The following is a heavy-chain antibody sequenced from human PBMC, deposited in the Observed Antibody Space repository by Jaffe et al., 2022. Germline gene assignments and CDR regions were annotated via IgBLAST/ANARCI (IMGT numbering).Heavy chain of an antibody. J-gene: IGHJ5*01. CDR2: IYTSGST. Sequence: QVQLQESGPGLVKPSQTLSLTCTVSGGSISGGSYYWSWIRQPAGKGLEWIGRIYTSGSTNYNPSLRSRVTISVDPSKNQFSLKLTSVTAADTAVYYCAREDVKVVPCSFDSWGQGTLVTVSS. CDR3: AREDVKVVPCSFDS. D-gene: IGHD2-15*01. V-gene: IGHV4-61*02. CDR1: GGSISGGSYY.